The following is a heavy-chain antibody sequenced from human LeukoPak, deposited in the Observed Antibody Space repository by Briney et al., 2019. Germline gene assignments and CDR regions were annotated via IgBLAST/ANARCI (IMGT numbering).Heavy chain of an antibody. CDR3: ARGNREDVYWAVPAVEFDC. CDR1: GFTFRSYG. Sequence: GGSLRLSCAASGFTFRSYGMHWARQAPGKGLEWVAFISYDGSNESFGDSVKGRFTISRGNSNNTLYLQMKSLRAEETGVYYCARGNREDVYWAVPAVEFDCWGQGTLVTVPS. V-gene: IGHV3-33*05. CDR2: ISYDGSNE. J-gene: IGHJ4*02. D-gene: IGHD2-2*01.